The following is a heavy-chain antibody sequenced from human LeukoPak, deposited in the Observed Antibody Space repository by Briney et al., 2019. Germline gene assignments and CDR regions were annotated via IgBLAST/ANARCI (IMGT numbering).Heavy chain of an antibody. CDR2: ISGSGVST. Sequence: GGSLRLSCAASEFTFSSYSMGWVRQAPGKGLEWVSTISGSGVSTYYADSVKGRFTISRGNSKNTLYLQMNSLRAEDTAVYYCAKGEAARLPDYWGQGTLVTVSS. CDR1: EFTFSSYS. D-gene: IGHD6-6*01. V-gene: IGHV3-23*01. J-gene: IGHJ4*02. CDR3: AKGEAARLPDY.